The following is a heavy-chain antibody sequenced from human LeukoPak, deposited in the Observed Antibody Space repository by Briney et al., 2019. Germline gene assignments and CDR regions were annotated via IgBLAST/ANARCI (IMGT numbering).Heavy chain of an antibody. J-gene: IGHJ4*02. D-gene: IGHD2-2*01. CDR2: ISYDGSNK. V-gene: IGHV3-30*18. CDR3: AKSMYGSTSCYDY. Sequence: GGFLRLSCAASGFTFSSYGMHWVRQAPGKGLEWVAVISYDGSNKYYADSVKGRFTISRDNSKNTLYLQMNSLRAEDTAVYYCAKSMYGSTSCYDYWGQGTLVTVSS. CDR1: GFTFSSYG.